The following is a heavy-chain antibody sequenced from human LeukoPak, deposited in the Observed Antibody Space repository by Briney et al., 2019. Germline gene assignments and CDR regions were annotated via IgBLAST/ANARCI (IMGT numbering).Heavy chain of an antibody. CDR2: IYYSGST. CDR1: GGSISSYY. CDR3: ARGWYYDYVWGSYRYTKEYAY. V-gene: IGHV4-59*12. Sequence: PSETLSLTCTVSGGSISSYYWSWIRQPPGKGLEWIGYIYYSGSTNYNPSLKSRVTISVDTSKNQFSLKLSSVTAADTAVYYCARGWYYDYVWGSYRYTKEYAYWGQGTLVTVSS. J-gene: IGHJ4*02. D-gene: IGHD3-16*02.